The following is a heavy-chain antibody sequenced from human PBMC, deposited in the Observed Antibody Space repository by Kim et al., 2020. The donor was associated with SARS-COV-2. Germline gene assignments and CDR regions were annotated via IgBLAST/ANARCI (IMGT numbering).Heavy chain of an antibody. D-gene: IGHD5-12*01. Sequence: YRPSLQGQVTRSADKSISTAYLQWSSLKASDTAMYYCARQRWLQFDAFDIWGQGTMVTVSS. CDR3: ARQRWLQFDAFDI. V-gene: IGHV5-51*01. J-gene: IGHJ3*02.